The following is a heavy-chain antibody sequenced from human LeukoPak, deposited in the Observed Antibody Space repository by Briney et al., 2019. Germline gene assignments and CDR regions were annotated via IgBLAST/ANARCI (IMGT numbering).Heavy chain of an antibody. CDR1: GFTVSSNY. CDR2: IYSGGST. J-gene: IGHJ5*02. Sequence: GGSLRLSCAASGFTVSSNYMSWVRQAPGKGLEWGSVIYSGGSTYYADSVKGRFTISRDNSKNTLYLQMNSLRAEDTAVYYCARAHAMVRGVIIREDWFDPWGQGTLVTVPS. V-gene: IGHV3-66*01. CDR3: ARAHAMVRGVIIREDWFDP. D-gene: IGHD3-10*01.